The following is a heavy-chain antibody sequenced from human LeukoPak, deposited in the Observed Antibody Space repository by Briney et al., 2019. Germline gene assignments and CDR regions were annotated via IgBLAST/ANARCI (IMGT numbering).Heavy chain of an antibody. Sequence: GASVKVSCKASGGTFSSYAISWVRQAPGQGLEWMGWMNPNSGNTGYAQKFQGRVTITRNTSISTAYMELSSLRSEDTAVYYCARVPFRITSRPFDYWGQGTLVTVSS. D-gene: IGHD3-16*01. CDR2: MNPNSGNT. CDR3: ARVPFRITSRPFDY. J-gene: IGHJ4*02. V-gene: IGHV1-8*03. CDR1: GGTFSSYA.